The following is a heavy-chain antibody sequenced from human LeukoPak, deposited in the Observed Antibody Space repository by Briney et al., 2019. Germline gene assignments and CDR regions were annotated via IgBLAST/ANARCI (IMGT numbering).Heavy chain of an antibody. Sequence: GGSLRLSCAASGFTFSSYSMNWVRQAPGKGLEWVSSISSSSSYIYYADSVRGRFTISRDNAKNSLYLQMNSLRAEDTAVYYCARGTVGRGGSPDFDYWGQGTLVTVSS. J-gene: IGHJ4*02. V-gene: IGHV3-21*01. CDR2: ISSSSSYI. D-gene: IGHD2-15*01. CDR1: GFTFSSYS. CDR3: ARGTVGRGGSPDFDY.